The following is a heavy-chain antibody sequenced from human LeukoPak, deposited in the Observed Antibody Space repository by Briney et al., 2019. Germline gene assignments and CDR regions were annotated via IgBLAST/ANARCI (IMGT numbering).Heavy chain of an antibody. J-gene: IGHJ4*02. CDR2: INPSGGST. Sequence: ASVKVSCKSSGYTLTSYYMYWVRQAPGQGREWMGIINPSGGSTSYAQKSQSRVTMTKDTSTGAVYMELSSLRCEDTAVYYCARDSGMVRGTVDYWGQGTLVTVSS. V-gene: IGHV1-46*01. D-gene: IGHD3-10*01. CDR3: ARDSGMVRGTVDY. CDR1: GYTLTSYY.